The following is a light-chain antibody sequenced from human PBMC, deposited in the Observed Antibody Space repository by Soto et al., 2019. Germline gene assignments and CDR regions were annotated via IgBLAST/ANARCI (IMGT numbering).Light chain of an antibody. V-gene: IGLV2-23*03. Sequence: QSVLTQPASVSGSPVQSITISCTGTSSDVGSYNLVSWYQQHPGKAPKLMIYEGSKRPSGVSNRFSGSKSGNTASLTISGFQGEDEADYYCCSYAGSSTFVVFGGGTKLTVL. CDR1: SSDVGSYNL. J-gene: IGLJ2*01. CDR2: EGS. CDR3: CSYAGSSTFVV.